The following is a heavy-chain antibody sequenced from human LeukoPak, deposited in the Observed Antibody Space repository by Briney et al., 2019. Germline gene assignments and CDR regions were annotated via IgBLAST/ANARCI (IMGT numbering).Heavy chain of an antibody. CDR2: IYHSGST. CDR3: ARRITIVAAKGSFDI. CDR1: GGSINSYY. D-gene: IGHD5-12*01. V-gene: IGHV4-59*08. J-gene: IGHJ3*02. Sequence: SETLSLTCTVSGGSINSYYWGWIRQPPGKGLEWIGYIYHSGSTNYNPSLKSRVTISVDTSKNQFSLKLPSVTAADTAIYYCARRITIVAAKGSFDIWGQGTMVTVSS.